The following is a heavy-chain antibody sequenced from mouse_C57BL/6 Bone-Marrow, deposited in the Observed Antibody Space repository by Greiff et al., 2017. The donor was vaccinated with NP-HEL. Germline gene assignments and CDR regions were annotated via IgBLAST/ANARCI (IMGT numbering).Heavy chain of an antibody. CDR2: IHPNSGST. CDR1: GYTFTSYW. D-gene: IGHD2-1*01. V-gene: IGHV1-64*01. CDR3: ARRGVVTTGFAY. J-gene: IGHJ3*01. Sequence: QVHVKQSGAELVKPGASVKLSCKASGYTFTSYWMHWVKQRPGQGLEWIGMIHPNSGSTNYNEKFKSKATLTVDKSSSTAYMQLSSLTSEDSAVYYCARRGVVTTGFAYWGQGTLVTVSA.